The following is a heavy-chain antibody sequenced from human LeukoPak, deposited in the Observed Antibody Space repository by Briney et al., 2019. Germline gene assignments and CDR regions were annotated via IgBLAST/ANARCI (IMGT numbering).Heavy chain of an antibody. CDR3: ARDVGQLGRGFDY. V-gene: IGHV4-39*07. J-gene: IGHJ4*02. Sequence: SETLSLTCTVSGGSISSSTYYWGWIRQPPGKGLEWIGSIYYTGNTYYNPSLKSRVTISVDTSKNQFSLKLSSVTAADTAVYYCARDVGQLGRGFDYWGQGTLVTVSS. CDR1: GGSISSSTYY. D-gene: IGHD6-6*01. CDR2: IYYTGNT.